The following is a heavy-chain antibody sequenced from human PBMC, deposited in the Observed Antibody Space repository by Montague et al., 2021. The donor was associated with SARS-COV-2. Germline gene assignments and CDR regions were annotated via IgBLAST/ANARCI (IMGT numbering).Heavy chain of an antibody. J-gene: IGHJ6*02. Sequence: SLSLSWSASGFIFSSYEMNWVRQAPGKGLEWISYISSSGGGSTKHYTDSVKGRFTISRDNAKNSLYLQMNSLRVEDTAIYYCAGDRDWDDWCGMDVWGQGTTVTVSS. V-gene: IGHV3-48*03. D-gene: IGHD2-21*01. CDR3: AGDRDWDDWCGMDV. CDR1: GFIFSSYE. CDR2: ISSSGGGSTK.